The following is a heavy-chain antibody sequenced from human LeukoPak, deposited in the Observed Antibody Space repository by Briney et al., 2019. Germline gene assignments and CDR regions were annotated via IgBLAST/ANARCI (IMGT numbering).Heavy chain of an antibody. Sequence: SETLSLTCTVSGGSVSSSSYYWSWIRQPPGKGLEWIGYIHYSGSTNYNPSLKSRVTISVDTSKNQFSLKLSSVTAADTAVYFCAREWEGQGAFDIWGQGTMVTVSS. CDR1: GGSVSSSSYY. CDR3: AREWEGQGAFDI. J-gene: IGHJ3*02. V-gene: IGHV4-61*01. D-gene: IGHD1-26*01. CDR2: IHYSGST.